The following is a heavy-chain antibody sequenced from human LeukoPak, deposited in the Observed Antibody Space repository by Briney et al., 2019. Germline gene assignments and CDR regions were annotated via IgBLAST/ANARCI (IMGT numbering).Heavy chain of an antibody. J-gene: IGHJ4*02. Sequence: PSETLSLTCTVSGGSISSYYWSWIRQPPGKGLEWIGYIYYSGSTNYNPSLKNRVTISVDTSKNQFSLKLSSVTAADTAVYYCAREAYDILTGYSCYFDYWGQGTLVTVSS. CDR2: IYYSGST. V-gene: IGHV4-59*01. CDR3: AREAYDILTGYSCYFDY. CDR1: GGSISSYY. D-gene: IGHD3-9*01.